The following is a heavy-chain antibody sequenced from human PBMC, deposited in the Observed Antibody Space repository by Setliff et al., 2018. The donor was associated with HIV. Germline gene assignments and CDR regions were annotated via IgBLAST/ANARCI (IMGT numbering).Heavy chain of an antibody. D-gene: IGHD6-19*01. CDR3: ARQPAYSTDWYPPGYFDY. CDR2: IFHSGST. Sequence: SETLSLTCIVSGASIGSDNYYWAWIRQSPGRGLESPGRGLEWIGHIFHSGSTYYNPSLKNRVSMSIDTSQNQFSLRLTSLTAADTAVYYCARQPAYSTDWYPPGYFDYWGQGTLVTVSS. V-gene: IGHV4-39*01. J-gene: IGHJ4*02. CDR1: GASIGSDNYY.